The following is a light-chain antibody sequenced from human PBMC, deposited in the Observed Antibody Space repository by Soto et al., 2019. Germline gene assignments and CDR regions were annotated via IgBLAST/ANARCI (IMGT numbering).Light chain of an antibody. V-gene: IGLV2-8*01. J-gene: IGLJ2*01. CDR2: EVN. CDR3: SSYAGSDHVV. CDR1: SSDVGGYNY. Sequence: QSALTQPPSASGSPGQSVTISCTGTSSDVGGYNYVSWYQQHPGKAPKLMIYEVNKRPSGVPDRFSGSKSDNTASLTVSGLQAEDEADYYCSSYAGSDHVVFGEGTQLTVL.